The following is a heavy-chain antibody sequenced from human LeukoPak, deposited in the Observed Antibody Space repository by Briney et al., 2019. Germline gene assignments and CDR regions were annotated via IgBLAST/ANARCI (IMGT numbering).Heavy chain of an antibody. J-gene: IGHJ4*02. CDR2: INEDGSEK. Sequence: GGSLRLSCAASGFTLSESWMTWVRQAPGKGPEWVANINEDGSEKFYVDSVKGRFTIYRDNAQDSLSLQMNSLRPEDTAVYYCARGRGSPDYWGRGTQVTVSS. V-gene: IGHV3-7*01. CDR1: GFTLSESW. D-gene: IGHD2-15*01. CDR3: ARGRGSPDY.